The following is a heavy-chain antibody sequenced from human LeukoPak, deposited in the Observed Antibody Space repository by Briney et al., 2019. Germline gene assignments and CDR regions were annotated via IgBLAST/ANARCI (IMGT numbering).Heavy chain of an antibody. Sequence: SQTLSLTCAVSGGSISSGGYSWSWIRQPPGKGLEWIGYIYHSGSTYYNPSLKSRVTISVDRSKNQFSLKLGSVTAADTAVYYCARGHCSGGSCYGSWFDPWGQGTLVTVSS. D-gene: IGHD2-15*01. J-gene: IGHJ5*02. CDR3: ARGHCSGGSCYGSWFDP. CDR1: GGSISSGGYS. V-gene: IGHV4-30-2*01. CDR2: IYHSGST.